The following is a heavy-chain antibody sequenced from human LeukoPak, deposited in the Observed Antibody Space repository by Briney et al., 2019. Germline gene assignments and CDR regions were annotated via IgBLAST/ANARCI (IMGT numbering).Heavy chain of an antibody. Sequence: PGGSLRLSCAASGFTFSSYWMSWVRQAPGKGLEWVANIKQDGSEKYYVDSVKGRFTISRDNAKNSLYLQMNSLRAEDTAVYYCAKDRRVTMVRGVTPRCFDYWGQGTLVTVSS. J-gene: IGHJ4*02. D-gene: IGHD3-10*01. CDR1: GFTFSSYW. CDR3: AKDRRVTMVRGVTPRCFDY. V-gene: IGHV3-7*03. CDR2: IKQDGSEK.